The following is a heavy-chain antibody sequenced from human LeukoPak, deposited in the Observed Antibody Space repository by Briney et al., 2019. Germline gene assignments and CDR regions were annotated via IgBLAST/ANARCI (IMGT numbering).Heavy chain of an antibody. D-gene: IGHD1-26*01. J-gene: IGHJ4*02. CDR1: GYTYTSYY. CDR3: TRESGSYHGNDY. V-gene: IGHV1-2*06. Sequence: ASVKVSCKASGYTYTSYYMHWVRQAPGQGPEWMGRINPNNGGTNYAQKFQGRVTMTGDTSISTAYMELSSLRSDDTAVYYCTRESGSYHGNDYWGQGTLVTVSS. CDR2: INPNNGGT.